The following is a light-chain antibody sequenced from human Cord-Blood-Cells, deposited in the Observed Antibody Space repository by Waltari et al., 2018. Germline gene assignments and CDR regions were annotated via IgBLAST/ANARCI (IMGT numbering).Light chain of an antibody. V-gene: IGLV2-14*01. CDR3: SSYTSSSTL. J-gene: IGLJ2*01. CDR1: SSDVGGYNY. Sequence: QSALTQPASVSGSPGQSITISCTGTSSDVGGYNYVSWYQQHPVKAPKLMIYDVSNLPSGVSNRFSGSKSGNTASLTISGLQAEDEADYYCSSYTSSSTLFGGGTKLTVL. CDR2: DVS.